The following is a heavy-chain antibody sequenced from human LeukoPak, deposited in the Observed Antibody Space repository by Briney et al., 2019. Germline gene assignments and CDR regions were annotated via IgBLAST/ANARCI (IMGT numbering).Heavy chain of an antibody. J-gene: IGHJ4*02. Sequence: SETLSLTCIVSGASISSGDSFWTWIRHHPGRGLELIGHIYYPGSTYYNPSLKSRITISVDTAKNQFSLKLSSVTAADTAVYYCARGGENYSDSSGYYSLDHWGQGTRVTVSS. CDR2: IYYPGST. D-gene: IGHD3-22*01. CDR3: ARGGENYSDSSGYYSLDH. CDR1: GASISSGDSF. V-gene: IGHV4-31*02.